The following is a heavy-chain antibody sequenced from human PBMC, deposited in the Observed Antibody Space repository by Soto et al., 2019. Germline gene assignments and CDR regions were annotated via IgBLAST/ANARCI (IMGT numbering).Heavy chain of an antibody. Sequence: QVQLQQWGAGLLKPSKTMSLTCGAYGGYFHDDYCSWIRQSPGKGLEWIGEIKRSGNTYYNPSLGSRVSTSIDLSKNQCSLSLTSVTVADTAVYYCARGLTTVYLMRRYYAFDIWSQGTMVTVSS. CDR2: IKRSGNT. J-gene: IGHJ3*02. CDR1: GGYFHDDY. CDR3: ARGLTTVYLMRRYYAFDI. D-gene: IGHD4-4*01. V-gene: IGHV4-34*01.